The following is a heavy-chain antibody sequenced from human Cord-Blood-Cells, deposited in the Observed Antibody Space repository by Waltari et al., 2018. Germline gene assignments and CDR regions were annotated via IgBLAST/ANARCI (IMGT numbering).Heavy chain of an antibody. CDR2: IKQDGSEK. J-gene: IGHJ4*02. D-gene: IGHD1-7*01. CDR1: GFTFSSYW. Sequence: EVQLVESGGGLVQHGGSLRLSCAASGFTFSSYWRSRVRQAPGKGLEWVANIKQDGSEKYYVDSVKDRFTISRDNAKNSLYLQMNSLRAEDTAVYYCARVLVTGTNFDYWGQGTLVTVSS. V-gene: IGHV3-7*01. CDR3: ARVLVTGTNFDY.